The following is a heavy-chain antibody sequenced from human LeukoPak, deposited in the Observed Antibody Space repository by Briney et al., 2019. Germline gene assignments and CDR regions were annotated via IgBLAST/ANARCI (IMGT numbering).Heavy chain of an antibody. V-gene: IGHV4-4*02. Sequence: PSETLSLTCALSGRSISSSNWWSSVRQPPGKGLEWIGEIYHSGSTNYNPSLKSRVTISVDKSKNQFSLKLSSVTAADTAVYYCARQSLRRPSFDYWGQGTLVTVSS. D-gene: IGHD3-16*01. CDR2: IYHSGST. J-gene: IGHJ4*02. CDR3: ARQSLRRPSFDY. CDR1: GRSISSSNW.